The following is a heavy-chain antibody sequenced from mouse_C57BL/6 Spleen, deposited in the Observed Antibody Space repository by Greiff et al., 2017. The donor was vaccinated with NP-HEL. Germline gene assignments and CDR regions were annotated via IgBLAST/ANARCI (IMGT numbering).Heavy chain of an antibody. J-gene: IGHJ2*01. Sequence: QVQLKESGAELVRPGTSVKVSCKASGYAFTNYLLEWVKQRPGQGLEWIGVINPGSGGTNYNEKFKGKATLTADKYSSTAYMQLSSLTSEDSAVYFCARKPQTTPLYYWGQGTTLTVSS. CDR3: ARKPQTTPLYY. CDR1: GYAFTNYL. V-gene: IGHV1-54*01. D-gene: IGHD1-1*01. CDR2: INPGSGGT.